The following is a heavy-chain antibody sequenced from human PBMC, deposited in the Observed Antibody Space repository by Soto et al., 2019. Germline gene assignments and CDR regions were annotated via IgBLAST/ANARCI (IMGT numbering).Heavy chain of an antibody. CDR2: IYHSGST. CDR3: ARAVALPGLFDLDF. Sequence: QVQLQESGPRLVRPSESLSLTCAVSGGSISSTHSWSWVHQPPGKGLEWIAEIYHSGSTNYNPSIKSRATISVDKSKSQFSLKLNSVTAADTAVYFCARAVALPGLFDLDFWGQGTLVTVSS. CDR1: GGSISSTHS. D-gene: IGHD2-21*01. V-gene: IGHV4-4*02. J-gene: IGHJ4*02.